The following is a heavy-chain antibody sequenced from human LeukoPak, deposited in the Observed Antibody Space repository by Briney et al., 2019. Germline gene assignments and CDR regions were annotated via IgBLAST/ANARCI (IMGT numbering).Heavy chain of an antibody. D-gene: IGHD1-14*01. V-gene: IGHV1-69*04. Sequence: ASVKVSCKASGGTFSSYAISWVRQAPGQGLEWMGRIIPILGIANYAQKFQGRVTITADKSTSTAYMELSSLRSEDTAVYYCARGTPLYDAFDIWGQGTLVTVSS. CDR1: GGTFSSYA. CDR2: IIPILGIA. CDR3: ARGTPLYDAFDI. J-gene: IGHJ3*02.